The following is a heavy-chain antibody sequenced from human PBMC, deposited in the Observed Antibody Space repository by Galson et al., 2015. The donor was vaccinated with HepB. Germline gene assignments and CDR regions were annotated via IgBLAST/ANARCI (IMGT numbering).Heavy chain of an antibody. D-gene: IGHD6-13*01. V-gene: IGHV6-1*01. CDR3: ARARGGSSWYRDLHRYYYYYYAMDV. CDR2: TYYRSEWYS. CDR1: GDSVSNHRAA. Sequence: CAISGDSVSNHRAAWNWIRQSPSRGLEWLGRTYYRSEWYSDYSVSVKRRITIKPDTVRNQFSLQLNSVTPEDTAVYYCARARGGSSWYRDLHRYYYYYYAMDVWGQGTTVTVSS. J-gene: IGHJ6*02.